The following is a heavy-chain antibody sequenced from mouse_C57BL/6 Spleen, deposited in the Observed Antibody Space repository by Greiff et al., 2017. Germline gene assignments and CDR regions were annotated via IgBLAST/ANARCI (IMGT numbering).Heavy chain of an antibody. V-gene: IGHV1-82*01. CDR1: GYAFSSSW. J-gene: IGHJ4*01. D-gene: IGHD2-3*01. Sequence: VQLQESGPELVKPGASVKISCKASGYAFSSSWMNWVKQRPGKGLEWIGRIYPGDGDTNYNGKFKGKATLTAEKSSSTAYMQLSSLTSEDSAVYFCARWLLHSMDYWGQGTSVTVSS. CDR2: IYPGDGDT. CDR3: ARWLLHSMDY.